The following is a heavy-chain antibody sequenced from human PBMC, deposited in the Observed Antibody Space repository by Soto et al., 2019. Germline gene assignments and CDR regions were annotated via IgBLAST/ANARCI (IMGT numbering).Heavy chain of an antibody. Sequence: QVQLQESGPGLVKPSETLSLTCTVYGGSIGDYYWSWIRRPPGKGLEWIGYIYYIWNTKYNPSLKSRVTISLDTSKPQFSLKLTSVTAADTAVYYCARGPGIAAAASPSDPWGQRILVNVSS. J-gene: IGHJ5*02. D-gene: IGHD6-13*01. CDR1: GGSIGDYY. V-gene: IGHV4-59*01. CDR2: IYYIWNT. CDR3: ARGPGIAAAASPSDP.